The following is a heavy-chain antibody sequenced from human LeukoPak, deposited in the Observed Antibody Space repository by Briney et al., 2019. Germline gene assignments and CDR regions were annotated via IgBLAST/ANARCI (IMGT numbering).Heavy chain of an antibody. CDR2: IYYSGST. CDR1: GYSISSGYY. CDR3: ARQTPNDIVVVPAAEPSFDP. J-gene: IGHJ5*02. Sequence: TSETLSLTCTVSGYSISSGYYWGWIRQPPGKGLEWIGSIYYSGSTYYNPSLKSRVTISVDTSKNQFSLKLSSVTAADTAVYYCARQTPNDIVVVPAAEPSFDPWGQGTLVTVSS. D-gene: IGHD2-2*01. V-gene: IGHV4-38-2*02.